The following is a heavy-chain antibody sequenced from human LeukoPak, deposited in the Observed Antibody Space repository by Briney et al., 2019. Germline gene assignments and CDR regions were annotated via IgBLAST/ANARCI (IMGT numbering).Heavy chain of an antibody. J-gene: IGHJ6*02. CDR3: ARVWFGELHRDGMDA. Sequence: SETLSLTCAVYGGSFSGYYWSWIRQPPGKGLEWIGEINHSGSTNCNPSLKSRVTISVDTSKNQFSLKLSSVTAADTAVYYCARVWFGELHRDGMDAWGQGTTVTVSS. CDR1: GGSFSGYY. D-gene: IGHD3-10*01. V-gene: IGHV4-34*01. CDR2: INHSGST.